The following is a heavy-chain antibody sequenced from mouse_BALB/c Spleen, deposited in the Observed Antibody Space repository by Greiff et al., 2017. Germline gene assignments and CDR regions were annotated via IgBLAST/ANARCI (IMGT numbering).Heavy chain of an antibody. CDR2: ISNGGGST. CDR3: ARGAMDY. V-gene: IGHV5-12-2*01. Sequence: DVMLVESGGGLVQPGGSLKLSCAASGFTFSSYTMSWVRQTPEKRLEWVAYISNGGGSTYYPDTVKGRFTISRDNAKNTLYLQMSSLKSEDTAMYYCARGAMDYWGQGTSVTVSS. J-gene: IGHJ4*01. CDR1: GFTFSSYT.